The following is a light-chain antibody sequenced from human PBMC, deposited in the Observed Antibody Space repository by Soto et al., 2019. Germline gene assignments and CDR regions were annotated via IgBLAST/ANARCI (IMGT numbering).Light chain of an antibody. V-gene: IGKV3-15*01. Sequence: MVITQGPPSITESTRERATISCRASQSVSSNLAWYQQKVGQAPRVLIYDASTRATGIPGRFSGSGSGTEFTLTISSLQSEDFAVYYSQQYKNWPVTFGQGTEVDIK. CDR1: QSVSSN. CDR3: QQYKNWPVT. CDR2: DAS. J-gene: IGKJ1*01.